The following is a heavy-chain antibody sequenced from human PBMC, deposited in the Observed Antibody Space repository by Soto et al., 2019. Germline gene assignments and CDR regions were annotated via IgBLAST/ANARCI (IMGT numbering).Heavy chain of an antibody. Sequence: QVQLVQSGAEVKKPGSSVKVSCKASGGTFSSYAISWVRQAPGQGLEWMGGIIPIFGTANYAQKFQGRVTITADESTSTAYMELSSLRSEDTAVYYCARGADAYYYDSSGYPRTYYYYYGMDVWGQGTTVTVSS. CDR1: GGTFSSYA. V-gene: IGHV1-69*01. CDR2: IIPIFGTA. J-gene: IGHJ6*02. D-gene: IGHD3-22*01. CDR3: ARGADAYYYDSSGYPRTYYYYYGMDV.